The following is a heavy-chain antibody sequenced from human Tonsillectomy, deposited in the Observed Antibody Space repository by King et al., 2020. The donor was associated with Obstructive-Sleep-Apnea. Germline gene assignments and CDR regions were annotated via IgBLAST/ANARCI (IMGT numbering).Heavy chain of an antibody. Sequence: VQLVQSGAEVKKPGASVKFSCKASGYTFTSYYMSWVRHAPRQGLEWMGILNPSGGSTIYTQKFQGRVTLTRDTSTSTVSMELSSLRSEDTAVYYCARDGPQGSFDYWGQGTLVTVSS. CDR2: LNPSGGST. CDR1: GYTFTSYY. J-gene: IGHJ4*02. CDR3: ARDGPQGSFDY. V-gene: IGHV1-46*01.